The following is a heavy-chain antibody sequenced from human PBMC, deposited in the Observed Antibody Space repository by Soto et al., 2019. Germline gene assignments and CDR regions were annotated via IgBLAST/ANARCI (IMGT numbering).Heavy chain of an antibody. V-gene: IGHV1-2*04. CDR2: TNPNSGGT. Sequence: ASVKVSCKASGYTFTGYYMHWVRQAPGQGLEWMGWTNPNSGGTNYAQTFQGWVTMTRDTSISTAYMELSRLRSDDTAVYYCASSRRYYYDTTGLDAFDVWGQGTMVTVSS. D-gene: IGHD3-22*01. CDR3: ASSRRYYYDTTGLDAFDV. J-gene: IGHJ3*01. CDR1: GYTFTGYY.